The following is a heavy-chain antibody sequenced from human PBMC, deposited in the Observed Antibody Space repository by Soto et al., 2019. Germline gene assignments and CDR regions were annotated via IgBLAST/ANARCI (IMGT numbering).Heavy chain of an antibody. V-gene: IGHV1-46*01. CDR1: GYTFTSYY. Sequence: GASVKVSCKASGYTFTSYYMHWVRQAPGQGLEWMGIINPSGGSTSYAQKFQGRVTITRDTSASTAYMELSSLRSEDTAVYYCAKDYYDSSGYYPPALLFDYWGQGTLVTVSS. CDR3: AKDYYDSSGYYPPALLFDY. CDR2: INPSGGST. D-gene: IGHD3-22*01. J-gene: IGHJ4*02.